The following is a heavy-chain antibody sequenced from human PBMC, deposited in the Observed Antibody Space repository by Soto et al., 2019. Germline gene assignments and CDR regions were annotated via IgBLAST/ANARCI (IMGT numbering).Heavy chain of an antibody. Sequence: QVQLQVSGPGLVKPSETLSLTCSVSGVSISGYYWSWIRQPPGKGLEWIGYIYDSGTNYNPSHKSRVTISIDTSTNQISLKLTSVTAADTAVYYCARHKRDCSGDTCYSWFDPWGQGTLVTVSS. V-gene: IGHV4-59*08. D-gene: IGHD2-15*01. CDR3: ARHKRDCSGDTCYSWFDP. CDR1: GVSISGYY. CDR2: IYDSGT. J-gene: IGHJ5*02.